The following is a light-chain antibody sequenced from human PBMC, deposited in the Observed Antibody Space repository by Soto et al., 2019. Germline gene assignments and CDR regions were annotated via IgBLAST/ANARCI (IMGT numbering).Light chain of an antibody. CDR1: QSVSTS. CDR2: GAS. J-gene: IGKJ4*01. Sequence: EIVLTQSPGTLSLSPGERATLSCRASQSVSTSLAWYQQKLGQAPRLLIYGASSRASGIPDRFSGSGSGTDFTLTISSLEPEDFAVYYCQQYVNSPLTFGGGTKVEIK. CDR3: QQYVNSPLT. V-gene: IGKV3-20*01.